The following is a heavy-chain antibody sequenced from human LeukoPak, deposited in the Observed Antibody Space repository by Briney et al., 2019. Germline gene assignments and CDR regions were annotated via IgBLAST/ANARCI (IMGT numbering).Heavy chain of an antibody. Sequence: PGGSLRLSCATSGFTFSNFAMSWVRQAPGKGLEWVANIKEDGSEKYYVDSVKGRFTISRDNAKNSLYLQMNSLRAEDTALYYCARGLFSGSYTFGYWGQGSLVTVPS. D-gene: IGHD1-26*01. CDR1: GFTFSNFA. V-gene: IGHV3-7*04. CDR3: ARGLFSGSYTFGY. CDR2: IKEDGSEK. J-gene: IGHJ4*02.